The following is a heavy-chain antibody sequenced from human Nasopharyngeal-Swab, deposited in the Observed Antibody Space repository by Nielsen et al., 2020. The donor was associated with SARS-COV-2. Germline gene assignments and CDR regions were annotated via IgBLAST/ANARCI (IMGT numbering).Heavy chain of an antibody. D-gene: IGHD3-22*01. J-gene: IGHJ6*02. V-gene: IGHV1-3*01. CDR3: ARATNNYYDSSGSDTTGGMDV. CDR1: GYTFSSSA. Sequence: ASVNVSCKASGYTFSSSAMHWVRQAPGHRLEWMGWINAGKGNTKYSQKLQGKVTITRDTSASTAYMELSSLRSEDTAVYYCARATNNYYDSSGSDTTGGMDVWGQGTTVTVSS. CDR2: INAGKGNT.